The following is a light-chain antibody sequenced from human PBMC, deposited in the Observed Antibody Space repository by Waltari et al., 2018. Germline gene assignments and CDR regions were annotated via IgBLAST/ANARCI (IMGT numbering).Light chain of an antibody. CDR1: QSINNW. V-gene: IGKV1-5*01. Sequence: DIQMTQSPSTLSASVGDRVTITCRASQSINNWLAWFQQKPGKAPKPLIYDASSLESGVPSRFSASGSGTEFTLTISSLQPDDFATYYCQQYNSFWTFGQGTKVEIK. J-gene: IGKJ1*01. CDR2: DAS. CDR3: QQYNSFWT.